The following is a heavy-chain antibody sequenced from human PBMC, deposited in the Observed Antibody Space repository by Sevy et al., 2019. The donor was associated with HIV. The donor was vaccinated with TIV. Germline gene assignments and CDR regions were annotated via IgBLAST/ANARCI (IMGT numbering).Heavy chain of an antibody. CDR1: GFTFSSYD. CDR2: ISGSGVST. V-gene: IGHV3-23*01. J-gene: IGHJ3*02. Sequence: GGSLRLSCAASGFTFSSYDMSWVRQAPGKGLEWVSVISGSGVSTYYADSVKGRFTISRDNSKNTLYLQLSSLRAEDTAVYYCAKSMGGFDAFDIWGQGTMVTAS. CDR3: AKSMGGFDAFDI. D-gene: IGHD6-25*01.